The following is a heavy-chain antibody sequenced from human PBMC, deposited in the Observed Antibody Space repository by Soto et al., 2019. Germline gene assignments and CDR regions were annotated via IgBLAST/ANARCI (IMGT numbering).Heavy chain of an antibody. J-gene: IGHJ4*02. CDR1: GGTFSSHS. CDR3: ARVSLGWDILCHFDI. D-gene: IGHD3-16*01. V-gene: IGHV1-69*06. Sequence: QVQLVQSGAEVKKPGSSGTVSCKASGGTFSSHSISWLRQAPGQGLEWMGGIIPAFGTVKYAQKFQGSLTSTAAKSPATAYMELTSLTSEDTAVYFCARVSLGWDILCHFDIWGQGNLVTVSS. CDR2: IIPAFGTV.